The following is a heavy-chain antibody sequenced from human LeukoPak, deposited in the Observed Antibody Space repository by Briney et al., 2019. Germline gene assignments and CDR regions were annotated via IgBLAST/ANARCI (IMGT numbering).Heavy chain of an antibody. CDR2: IYHSGST. CDR3: ARGWAAAGTYSYYYMDV. D-gene: IGHD6-13*01. V-gene: IGHV4-30-2*01. J-gene: IGHJ6*03. CDR1: GASITAVGDF. Sequence: SETLSLTCSVSGASITAVGDFWTWIRQPPGQGLEWIGNIYHSGSTRYNPSLKSRVIISLDRSENQFSLKLSSVTAADTAVYYCARGWAAAGTYSYYYMDVWGKGTTVTVSS.